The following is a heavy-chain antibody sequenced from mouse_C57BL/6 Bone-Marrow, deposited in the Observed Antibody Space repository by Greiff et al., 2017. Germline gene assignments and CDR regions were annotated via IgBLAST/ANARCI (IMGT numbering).Heavy chain of an antibody. V-gene: IGHV1-47*01. CDR2: FHPYNDDT. CDR1: GYTFTTYP. J-gene: IGHJ2*01. D-gene: IGHD1-1*01. CDR3: ARGSTFFDYFDY. Sequence: VQLVESGAELVKPGASVKMSCTASGYTFTTYPMEWMKQNPGQSLEWIGNFHPYNDDTKYNEKFKGTATLTVDKSSNTVYLQLSRLTSDDSAVCSSARGSTFFDYFDYWGQGTTLTVSS.